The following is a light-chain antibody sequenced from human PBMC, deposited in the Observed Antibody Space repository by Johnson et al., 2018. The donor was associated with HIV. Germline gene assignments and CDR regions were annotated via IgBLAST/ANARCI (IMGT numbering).Light chain of an antibody. J-gene: IGLJ1*01. V-gene: IGLV1-51*01. CDR3: GTWDSSLSAGGYV. CDR2: DNN. CDR1: SSNIGNNY. Sequence: QSVLTQPPSVSAAPGQKVTIYCSGSSSNIGNNYVSWYQHFPGTAPKLLIYDNNKRPSGIPARFSGSKSGTSATLGITGLQTGDEADYYCGTWDSSLSAGGYVFGTGTKVTVL.